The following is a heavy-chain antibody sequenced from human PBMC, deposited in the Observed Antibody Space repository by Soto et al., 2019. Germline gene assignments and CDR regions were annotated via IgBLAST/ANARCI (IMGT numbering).Heavy chain of an antibody. V-gene: IGHV1-18*04. CDR3: ARDQYFFDSSGYYDL. CDR1: GYTFVSYG. Sequence: QIQLVQSAAEVKKPGASVKVSCKTSGYTFVSYGISWVRQAPGQGLEWMGWISPYNGNTNFAQRFRGRVTLTTDTATDSVYRDLGSLKSDDTAVYYFARDQYFFDSSGYYDLWGQGTLITVSS. J-gene: IGHJ5*02. CDR2: ISPYNGNT. D-gene: IGHD3-22*01.